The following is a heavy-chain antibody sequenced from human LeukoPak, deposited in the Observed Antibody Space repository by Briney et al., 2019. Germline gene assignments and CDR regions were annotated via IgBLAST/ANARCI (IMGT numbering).Heavy chain of an antibody. CDR3: ARHSYGDYEGGFDY. D-gene: IGHD4-17*01. Sequence: GGSLRLSCAASGFTFSSYWMSWVRQAPGKGLEWVANIKQDGSEKYYVDSVKGRFTISRDNAKNSLYLQMNSLRAEDTAVYYCARHSYGDYEGGFDYWGQGTLVTVSS. V-gene: IGHV3-7*01. J-gene: IGHJ4*02. CDR2: IKQDGSEK. CDR1: GFTFSSYW.